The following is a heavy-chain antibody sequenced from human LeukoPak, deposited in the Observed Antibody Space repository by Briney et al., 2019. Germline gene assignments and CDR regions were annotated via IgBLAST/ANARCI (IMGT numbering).Heavy chain of an antibody. Sequence: SWVRQAPGKGLEWIGYIYYSGSTYYNPSLKSRVTISVDTSKNQSSLKLSSVTAADTAVYYCARGRIDYYYYMDVWGKGTTVTVSS. V-gene: IGHV4-30-4*08. CDR2: IYYSGST. CDR3: ARGRIDYYYYMDV. J-gene: IGHJ6*03.